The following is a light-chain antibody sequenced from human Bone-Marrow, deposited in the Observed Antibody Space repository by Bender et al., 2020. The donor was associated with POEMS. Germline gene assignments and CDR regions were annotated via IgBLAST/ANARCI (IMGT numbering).Light chain of an antibody. CDR2: SSH. J-gene: IGLJ3*02. Sequence: QSVLTQPPSASGTPGQRVTISCSGGSSNIGAHAVNWYQHLPGTAPKLLIYSSHRRPSEVPDRFSGSRSGNPASLAISGLQSEDEADYYCAVWDDSLNGWVFGGGTKLTVL. CDR1: SSNIGAHA. CDR3: AVWDDSLNGWV. V-gene: IGLV1-44*01.